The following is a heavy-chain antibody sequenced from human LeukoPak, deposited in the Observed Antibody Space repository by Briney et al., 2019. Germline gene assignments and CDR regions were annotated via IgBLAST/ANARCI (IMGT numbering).Heavy chain of an antibody. V-gene: IGHV3-33*01. CDR3: ARAGGYCSGGSCYWYYCYGMDV. J-gene: IGHJ6*02. CDR1: GFTFSSYG. CDR2: IWYDGSNK. Sequence: GGSLRLSCAASGFTFSSYGMHWVRQAPGKGLEWVAVIWYDGSNKYYADSVKGRFTISRDNSKNTLYLQMNSLRAEDTAVYYCARAGGYCSGGSCYWYYCYGMDVWGQGTTVTVSS. D-gene: IGHD2-15*01.